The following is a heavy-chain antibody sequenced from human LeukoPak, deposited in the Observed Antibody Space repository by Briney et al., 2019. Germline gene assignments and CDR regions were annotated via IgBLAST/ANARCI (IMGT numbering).Heavy chain of an antibody. D-gene: IGHD3-10*01. CDR2: INPNSGGT. V-gene: IGHV1-2*06. CDR3: LRGYYGAGSYYVLDY. J-gene: IGHJ4*02. CDR1: GYTFTGYY. Sequence: ASVKVSCKASGYTFTGYYMHWVRQAPGQGLEWMGRINPNSGGTNYAQKFQGRVTMTRDTSIRTAYMEPSRLRSGERAGHYFLRGYYGAGSYYVLDYWGQGTLVTVSS.